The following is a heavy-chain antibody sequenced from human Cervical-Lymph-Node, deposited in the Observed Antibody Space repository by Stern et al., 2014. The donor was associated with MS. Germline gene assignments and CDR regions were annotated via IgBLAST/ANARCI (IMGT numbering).Heavy chain of an antibody. Sequence: QLVESGGGLVQPGRSLKLSCAASGFTFDYYAMHWVRQVPGKGLEWVSGISWDSVTRGYADSVKGRFTISRDSAKNSLYLQMNSLRAEDTALYYCVRDFDSGNWYHALLGVWGQGTMVTVSS. CDR3: VRDFDSGNWYHALLGV. CDR2: ISWDSVTR. J-gene: IGHJ6*02. V-gene: IGHV3-9*01. CDR1: GFTFDYYA. D-gene: IGHD6-13*01.